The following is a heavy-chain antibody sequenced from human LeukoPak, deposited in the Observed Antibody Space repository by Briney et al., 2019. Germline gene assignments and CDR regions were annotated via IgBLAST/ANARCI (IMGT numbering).Heavy chain of an antibody. CDR1: GFTFSSYG. CDR2: IRYDGSNK. D-gene: IGHD3-10*01. V-gene: IGHV3-30*02. CDR3: AKDLREADYYGSGSYYQY. J-gene: IGHJ4*02. Sequence: GGSLRLSCAASGFTFSSYGMHWVRQAPGKGLEWVAFIRYDGSNKYYADSVKGRFTISRDNSKNTLYLQMNSLRAEDTAVYYCAKDLREADYYGSGSYYQYWGQGTLVTVSS.